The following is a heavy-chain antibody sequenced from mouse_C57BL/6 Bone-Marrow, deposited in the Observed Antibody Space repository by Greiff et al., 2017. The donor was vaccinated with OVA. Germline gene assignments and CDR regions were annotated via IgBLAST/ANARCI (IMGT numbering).Heavy chain of an antibody. D-gene: IGHD1-1*01. CDR1: GYTFTSYW. J-gene: IGHJ1*03. CDR3: ARRYYGSSYWYFDV. V-gene: IGHV1-55*01. CDR2: IYPGSGST. Sequence: QVQLQQPGAELVKPGASVKMSCKASGYTFTSYWITWVKQRPGQGLEWIGDIYPGSGSTNYNEKFKSKAKLTVDTSSSTAYMQLSSLTSEDSAVYYCARRYYGSSYWYFDVWGTGTTVTVSS.